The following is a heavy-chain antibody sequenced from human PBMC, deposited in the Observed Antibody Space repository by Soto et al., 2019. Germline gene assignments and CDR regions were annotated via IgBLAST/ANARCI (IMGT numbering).Heavy chain of an antibody. Sequence: ASVKVSCKASGYTFTVYYMHWVRQAPGQGLEWMGWINPKSGGTMYPQKFQGRVTMTWDTSISTAYMALARLRSDDTAVYYCARDLAKGGGSAGFDYWGQGTLVTVSS. CDR2: INPKSGGT. CDR1: GYTFTVYY. CDR3: ARDLAKGGGSAGFDY. J-gene: IGHJ4*02. D-gene: IGHD1-26*01. V-gene: IGHV1-2*02.